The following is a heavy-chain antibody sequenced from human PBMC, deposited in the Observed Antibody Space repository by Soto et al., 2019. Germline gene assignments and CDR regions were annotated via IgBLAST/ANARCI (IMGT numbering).Heavy chain of an antibody. D-gene: IGHD3-10*01. CDR2: INPSGGST. CDR3: ARAEGSGSYYNGGAFDI. CDR1: GYTFTGYY. Sequence: ASVKVTCKASGYTFTGYYMHWVRQAPGQGLEWMGIINPSGGSTSYAQKFQGRVTMTRDTSTSTVYMELSSLRSEDTAVYYCARAEGSGSYYNGGAFDIWGQGTMVTVSS. J-gene: IGHJ3*02. V-gene: IGHV1-46*01.